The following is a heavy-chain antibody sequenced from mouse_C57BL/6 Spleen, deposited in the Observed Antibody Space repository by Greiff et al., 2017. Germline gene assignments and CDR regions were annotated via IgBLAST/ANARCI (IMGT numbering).Heavy chain of an antibody. J-gene: IGHJ4*01. CDR2: IYPRDGST. V-gene: IGHV1-85*01. D-gene: IGHD1-1*01. Sequence: VQLVESGPELVKPGASVKLSCKASGYTFTSYDINWVKQRPGQGLEWIGWIYPRDGSTKYNEKFKGKATLTVDTSSSTAYMELHSLTSEDSAVYFCAREVYYGSSYGYYAMDYWGQGTSVTVSS. CDR3: AREVYYGSSYGYYAMDY. CDR1: GYTFTSYD.